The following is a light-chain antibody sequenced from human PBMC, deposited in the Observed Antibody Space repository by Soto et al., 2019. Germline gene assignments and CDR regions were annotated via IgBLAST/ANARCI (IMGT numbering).Light chain of an antibody. CDR2: GAT. J-gene: IGKJ4*01. V-gene: IGKV1-39*01. CDR1: QDIISY. CDR3: QQSHNAPLT. Sequence: DIRMTQSPSSLSASVGDRVTLTCRASQDIISYLNWYQHKPGRAPKVLVYGATNLPSGVPSRFSARGSGNEFTLTIRSLQPEDFATYYCQQSHNAPLTFGGGTKVE.